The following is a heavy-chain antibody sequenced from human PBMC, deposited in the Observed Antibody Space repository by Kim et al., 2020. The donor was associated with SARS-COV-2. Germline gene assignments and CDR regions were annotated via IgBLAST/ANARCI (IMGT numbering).Heavy chain of an antibody. D-gene: IGHD5-18*01. V-gene: IGHV4-59*08. CDR3: ARHFGGYSYGYSLDY. Sequence: SETLSLTCTVSGGSISSYYWSWIRQPPGKGLEWIGYIYYSGSTNYNPSLKSRVTISVDTSKNQFSLELSSVTAADTAVYYCARHFGGYSYGYSLDYWGQGTLVTVSS. CDR1: GGSISSYY. J-gene: IGHJ4*02. CDR2: IYYSGST.